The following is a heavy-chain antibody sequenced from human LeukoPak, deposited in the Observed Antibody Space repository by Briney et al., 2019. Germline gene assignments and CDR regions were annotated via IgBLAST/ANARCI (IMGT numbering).Heavy chain of an antibody. CDR3: AGPPSIYDILTGSLDA. J-gene: IGHJ5*02. D-gene: IGHD3-9*01. Sequence: ASVKVSCKASGYTFTSYDLNWVREATGQGLEWMGWMNPNSGNTGYTQKLQGRVTMTRNTSISTAYMELSSLRSDDTAVYYCAGPPSIYDILTGSLDAWGQGTLVTVSS. CDR1: GYTFTSYD. V-gene: IGHV1-8*01. CDR2: MNPNSGNT.